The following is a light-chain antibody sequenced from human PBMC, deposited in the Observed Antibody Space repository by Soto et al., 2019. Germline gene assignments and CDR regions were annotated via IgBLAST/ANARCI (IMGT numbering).Light chain of an antibody. CDR3: QSYDSSLSAWKV. Sequence: QSALTQPASVSGSRGQSITISCTGTSSDVGAYNFVSWYQQHPGQLPKLMIFDVSRRPSGVSDRFSGSKSGNTASLTISGLQAEDEADYYCQSYDSSLSAWKVFGGGTKVTVL. CDR1: SSDVGAYNF. J-gene: IGLJ3*02. V-gene: IGLV2-14*03. CDR2: DVS.